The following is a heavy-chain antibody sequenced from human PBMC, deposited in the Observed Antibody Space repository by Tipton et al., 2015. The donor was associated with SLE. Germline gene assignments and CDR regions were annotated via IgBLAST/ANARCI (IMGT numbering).Heavy chain of an antibody. D-gene: IGHD1-26*01. J-gene: IGHJ3*02. CDR3: ARDGWELFHAFDI. V-gene: IGHV4-4*07. CDR2: IYTSGST. CDR1: GGSISRYY. Sequence: TLSLTCTVSGGSISRYYWSWIRQPAGKGLAWIGRIYTSGSTNYNPSLKSRVTMSVDTSKNQFSLKLSSVTAADTAVYYCARDGWELFHAFDIWGQGTMVTVSS.